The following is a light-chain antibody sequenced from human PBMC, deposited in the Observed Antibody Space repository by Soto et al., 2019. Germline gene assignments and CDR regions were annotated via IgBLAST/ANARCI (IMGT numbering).Light chain of an antibody. CDR1: QSISSY. J-gene: IGKJ3*01. CDR3: QQSYSAFT. V-gene: IGKV1-39*01. CDR2: AAS. Sequence: DIQMTQSPSSLSASVGDRVTITCRASQSISSYLNWYQQKPGKAPKLLIYAASSLESGVPSRFSGSGSGADFTLTIDSLDPDDFASYYCQQSYSAFTFGPGTKVDIK.